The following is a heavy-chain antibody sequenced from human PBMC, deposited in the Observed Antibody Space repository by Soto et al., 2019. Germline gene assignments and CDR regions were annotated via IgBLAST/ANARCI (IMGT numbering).Heavy chain of an antibody. Sequence: PRESLRLSCAASGFTFSSYWMHWVRQAPGKGLVWVSRINGDGSNTFYADSVSGRFTVSRDNARDTMFLQINSLRAEYTAVYIRARGVKNYYAMDVWGKGTTVTVSS. CDR1: GFTFSSYW. CDR3: ARGVKNYYAMDV. J-gene: IGHJ6*04. V-gene: IGHV3-74*01. CDR2: INGDGSNT.